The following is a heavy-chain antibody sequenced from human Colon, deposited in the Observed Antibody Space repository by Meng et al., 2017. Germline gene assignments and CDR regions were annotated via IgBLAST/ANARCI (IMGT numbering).Heavy chain of an antibody. CDR2: MSSSGDS. J-gene: IGHJ4*02. V-gene: IGHV4-4*07. CDR1: GDSISNYF. CDR3: AREYGSGRYFDY. D-gene: IGHD3-10*01. Sequence: GSLRLSCTVSGDSISNYFWTWIRQPAGKGLEWIGRMSSSGDSNYNPSLKSRVTMSVATSKNQFSLKLISVTAADTAIYYCAREYGSGRYFDYWGQGKLVTVSS.